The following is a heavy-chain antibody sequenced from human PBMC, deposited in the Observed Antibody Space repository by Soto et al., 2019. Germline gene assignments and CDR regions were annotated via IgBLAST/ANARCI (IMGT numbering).Heavy chain of an antibody. Sequence: SDTLPLTCTFSGLSIGGYCLSWLRPPPGKGLEWIGYIYESGSTNSNPSLQSRVTISVDTSKNQFSLTLSSVTAADTAMYYCAGFSSGTYLFGFWGPGTLVPVSS. CDR1: GLSIGGYC. J-gene: IGHJ4*02. D-gene: IGHD1-26*01. V-gene: IGHV4-59*01. CDR3: AGFSSGTYLFGF. CDR2: IYESGST.